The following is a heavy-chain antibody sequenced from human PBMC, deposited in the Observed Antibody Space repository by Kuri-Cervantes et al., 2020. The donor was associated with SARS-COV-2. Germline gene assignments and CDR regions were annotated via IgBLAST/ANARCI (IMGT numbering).Heavy chain of an antibody. CDR3: ARSAYCGGDCYIYYYYMDV. V-gene: IGHV3-21*01. CDR1: GFSLSRYT. D-gene: IGHD2-21*01. CDR2: ISGSGSYI. Sequence: GESLKISCAASGFSLSRYTMNWVRQAPGKALEWVSSISGSGSYIYYADSVKGRFTISRDNSKNTLYLQMNSLRAEDTAVYYCARSAYCGGDCYIYYYYMDVWGKGTTVTVSS. J-gene: IGHJ6*03.